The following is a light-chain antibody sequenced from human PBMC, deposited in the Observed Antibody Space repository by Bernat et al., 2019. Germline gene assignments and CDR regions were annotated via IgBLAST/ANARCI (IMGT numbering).Light chain of an antibody. Sequence: DIQITQSPPSLSASVGDRVTITCQASQDITNRLNWYQQKPGKPPTLLIYDASGLPGGVPPRFSGSGSVTNFSLSISRLQPEDFATYYCLQYDNFPQTFGLGTK. CDR1: QDITNR. CDR3: LQYDNFPQT. CDR2: DAS. V-gene: IGKV1-33*01. J-gene: IGKJ2*01.